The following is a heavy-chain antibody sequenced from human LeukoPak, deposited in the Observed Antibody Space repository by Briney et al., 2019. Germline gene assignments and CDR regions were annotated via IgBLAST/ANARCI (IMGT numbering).Heavy chain of an antibody. CDR1: GYTFTGYY. J-gene: IGHJ4*02. V-gene: IGHV1-2*02. CDR2: IYPKSGAT. CDR3: GTLLSNGPFDY. Sequence: GASVKVSCKASGYTFTGYYMHWVRQAPGQGLEWMGWIYPKSGATKYAQKFQGRVTMTRDTSISTAYMELSGLRSDDTAVYYCGTLLSNGPFDYWGQGSLVTVSS.